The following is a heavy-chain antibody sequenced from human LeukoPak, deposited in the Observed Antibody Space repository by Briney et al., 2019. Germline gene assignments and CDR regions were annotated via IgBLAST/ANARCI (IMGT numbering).Heavy chain of an antibody. J-gene: IGHJ5*02. CDR1: GYSINNYW. CDR3: ARQEYCSGGSCYTRFDP. Sequence: GESLKISCKGSGYSINNYWIGWVRQMPGKGVEWMGIIYPADSDIRYSPSFQGQVTISADKSISTAYLQWSSLKASDTAMYYCARQEYCSGGSCYTRFDPWGQGTLVIVSS. D-gene: IGHD2-15*01. CDR2: IYPADSDI. V-gene: IGHV5-51*01.